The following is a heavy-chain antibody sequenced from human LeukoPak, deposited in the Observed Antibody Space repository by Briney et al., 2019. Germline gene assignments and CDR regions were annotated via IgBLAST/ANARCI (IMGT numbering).Heavy chain of an antibody. Sequence: SVKVSCKASGGTFSSYAISWVRQAPGQGLEWMGGIIPIFGTANYAQKFQGRVTITADKSTSTAYMELSSLRSEDTAVYYCARVGMVRGVIYYFDYWGQGTLVTVSS. D-gene: IGHD3-10*01. CDR2: IIPIFGTA. CDR3: ARVGMVRGVIYYFDY. V-gene: IGHV1-69*06. J-gene: IGHJ4*02. CDR1: GGTFSSYA.